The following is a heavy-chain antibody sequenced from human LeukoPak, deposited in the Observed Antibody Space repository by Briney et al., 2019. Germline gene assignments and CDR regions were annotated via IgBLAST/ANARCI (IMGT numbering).Heavy chain of an antibody. D-gene: IGHD1-26*01. CDR3: ARGSRVVGATASTYFDY. J-gene: IGHJ4*02. CDR2: INPSGGST. CDR1: GYTFTSYY. Sequence: GASVKVSCKASGYTFTSYYMHWVRQAPGQGLEWMGIINPSGGSTSYAQKFQGRVTMTRDTSTSTVYMELSSLRSEDTAVYYCARGSRVVGATASTYFDYWGQGTLVTVSS. V-gene: IGHV1-46*01.